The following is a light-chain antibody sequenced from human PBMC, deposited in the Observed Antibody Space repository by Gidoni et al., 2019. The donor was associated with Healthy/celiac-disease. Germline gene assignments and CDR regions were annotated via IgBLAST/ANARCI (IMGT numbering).Light chain of an antibody. CDR2: KAS. CDR3: QQYNSYST. J-gene: IGKJ3*01. CDR1: QSISSW. V-gene: IGKV1-5*03. Sequence: DIQITQSPSTLSASVGDRVTITCRASQSISSWLAWYQQKPGKDPKLLIYKASSLESGVPSRFSGSGSGTEFTLTISSLQPDDFATYYCQQYNSYSTFGPGTKVDIK.